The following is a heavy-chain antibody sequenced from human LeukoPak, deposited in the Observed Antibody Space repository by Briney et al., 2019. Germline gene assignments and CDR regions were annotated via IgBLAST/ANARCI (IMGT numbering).Heavy chain of an antibody. V-gene: IGHV3-11*04. CDR1: GFTFSDYY. D-gene: IGHD3-22*01. J-gene: IGHJ4*02. CDR3: ARALADNRGYYLGFDY. CDR2: VTNSNGAM. Sequence: GGSLRLSCAASGFTFSDYYMGWIRQAPRKGLEWISYVTNSNGAMFYAGSLEGRFTIFRDNAKNSLYLQMNSLRPDDTAVYYCARALADNRGYYLGFDYWGRGTLVTVSS.